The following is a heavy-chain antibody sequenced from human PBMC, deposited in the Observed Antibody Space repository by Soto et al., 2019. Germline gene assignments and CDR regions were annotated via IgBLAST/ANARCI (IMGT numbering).Heavy chain of an antibody. CDR2: ISSSSSYI. Sequence: EVQLVESGGGLVKPGGSLRLSCAASGFTFSSYSMNWVRQVPGKGLEWVSSISSSSSYIYYADSVQGRFTIHRDNAKHSLYLQKDSLRAEDTAVYYCAREVAKSSGYDFGYWCPGPRFTGSS. V-gene: IGHV3-21*01. D-gene: IGHD5-12*01. CDR1: GFTFSSYS. CDR3: AREVAKSSGYDFGY. J-gene: IGHJ4*02.